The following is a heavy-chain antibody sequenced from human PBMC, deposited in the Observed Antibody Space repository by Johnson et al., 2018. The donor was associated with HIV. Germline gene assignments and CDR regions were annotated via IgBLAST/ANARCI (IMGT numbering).Heavy chain of an antibody. J-gene: IGHJ3*01. Sequence: VQLVESGGGLVQPGGSLRLSCAASGFTFSSYAMHWVRQAPGKGLEYVSAISSTGGSTYYANSVKGRFTISRDNSKNTLYLQMGSLRAEDMAVYYCARETFPYYYDRSGPYSGAFDGWGQGTMVTGSS. CDR3: ARETFPYYYDRSGPYSGAFDG. CDR2: ISSTGGST. D-gene: IGHD3-22*01. CDR1: GFTFSSYA. V-gene: IGHV3-64*01.